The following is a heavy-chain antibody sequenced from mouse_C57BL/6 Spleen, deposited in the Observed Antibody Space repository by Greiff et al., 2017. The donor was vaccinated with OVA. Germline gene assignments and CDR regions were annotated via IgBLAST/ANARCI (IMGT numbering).Heavy chain of an antibody. D-gene: IGHD1-1*01. CDR2: IHPTSGST. V-gene: IGHV1-64*01. J-gene: IGHJ2*01. CDR3: ARGYGSSYGLDY. CDR1: GYTFTSYW. Sequence: VQLQQPGAELVKPGASVKLSCKASGYTFTSYWMHWVKQRPGQGLEWIGMIHPTSGSTNYNEKFKSKATLTVDKSSSTAYMQLSSLTSEDSAVYYYARGYGSSYGLDYWGQGTTLTVSS.